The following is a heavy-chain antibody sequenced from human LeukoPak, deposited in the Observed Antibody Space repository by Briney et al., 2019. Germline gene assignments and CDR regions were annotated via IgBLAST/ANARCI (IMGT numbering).Heavy chain of an antibody. CDR1: GDSVSSNSAT. D-gene: IGHD6-19*01. J-gene: IGHJ1*01. Sequence: SQTLSLTFAISGDSVSSNSATWRWIRQSPSRGLEWLGRTYYRSKWYNEYALSVKSRITITPDTSKSQFSLQLNSGTPEDTAVYYGARGYSSGWPLEFWGQGNL. V-gene: IGHV6-1*01. CDR3: ARGYSSGWPLEF. CDR2: TYYRSKWYN.